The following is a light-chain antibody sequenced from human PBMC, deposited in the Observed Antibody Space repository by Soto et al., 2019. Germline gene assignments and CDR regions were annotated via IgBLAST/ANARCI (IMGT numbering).Light chain of an antibody. CDR3: QQYGSSPRT. CDR1: QSVSID. Sequence: EIVLTQSPGTLSLSPGERATLSCRASQSVSIDLAWYQQTPGQAPRLLIYGASTRATGIPVRFSGSASGTDFTLTISSLEPEDSAVYYCQQYGSSPRTFGQGTKVDIK. CDR2: GAS. J-gene: IGKJ1*01. V-gene: IGKV3-20*01.